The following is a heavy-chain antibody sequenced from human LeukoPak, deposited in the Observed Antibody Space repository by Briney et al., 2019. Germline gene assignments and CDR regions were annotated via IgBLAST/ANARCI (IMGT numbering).Heavy chain of an antibody. CDR3: AREERGLAIDY. Sequence: GGSLRLSCAASGFTFRNHAMHWLRQAPGKGLEYVSAINSNGDSTYYGNSVKGRFTISRDNSKSTLYLQMGSLRPADTAVYYCAREERGLAIDYWGQGALVTVSS. V-gene: IGHV3-64*01. CDR2: INSNGDST. J-gene: IGHJ4*02. D-gene: IGHD3/OR15-3a*01. CDR1: GFTFRNHA.